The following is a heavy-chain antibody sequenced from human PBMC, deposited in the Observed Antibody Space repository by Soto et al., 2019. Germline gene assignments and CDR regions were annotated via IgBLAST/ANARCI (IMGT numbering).Heavy chain of an antibody. J-gene: IGHJ5*02. CDR2: IWYDGSNK. Sequence: QVQLVESGGGVVQPGRSLRLSCAASGFTFSSYGMHWVRQAPGKGLEWVAVIWYDGSNKYYADSVKGRFTISRDNSNNTLYLQSNSLRAEDTAVYYYARVDPPRIAVAVNWFDPWGQGTLVTVSS. V-gene: IGHV3-33*01. CDR3: ARVDPPRIAVAVNWFDP. CDR1: GFTFSSYG. D-gene: IGHD6-19*01.